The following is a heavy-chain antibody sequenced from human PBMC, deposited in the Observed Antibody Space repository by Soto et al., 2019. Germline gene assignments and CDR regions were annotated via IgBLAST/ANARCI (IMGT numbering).Heavy chain of an antibody. D-gene: IGHD3-9*01. CDR2: INAGNGNT. V-gene: IGHV1-3*01. CDR3: ARQNDILTGYTRFDP. CDR1: GYTFTSYA. J-gene: IGHJ5*02. Sequence: ASVKVSCKASGYTFTSYAMHWVRQAPGQRLEWMGWINAGNGNTKYSQKFQGRVTITRDTSASTAYVELSSLRSEDTAVYYCARQNDILTGYTRFDPWGQGTLVTVSS.